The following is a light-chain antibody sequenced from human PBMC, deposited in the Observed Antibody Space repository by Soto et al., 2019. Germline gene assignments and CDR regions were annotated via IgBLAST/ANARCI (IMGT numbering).Light chain of an antibody. CDR1: QGVSDN. CDR2: GAS. V-gene: IGKV3-15*01. Sequence: EIVMTQSPVTLPVSPGERATLSCRASQGVSDNLAWYQQKPGQAPRLLIYGASTRATGIPDRLSGSGSGTEFTLTISSLQSEDFAVYYCHQYHSWPGTFGQGTKVEIK. J-gene: IGKJ1*01. CDR3: HQYHSWPGT.